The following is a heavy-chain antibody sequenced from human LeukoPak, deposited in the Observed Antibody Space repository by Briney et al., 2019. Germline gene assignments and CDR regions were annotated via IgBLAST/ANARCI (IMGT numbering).Heavy chain of an antibody. J-gene: IGHJ4*02. V-gene: IGHV3-30-3*01. Sequence: GSLRLSCAASGFTFSDYYMSWIRQAPGKGLEWVAVISYDGSNKYYADSVKGRFTISRDNSKNTLYLQMNSLRVEDTAVYYCARGKIAVAGRGFDYWGQGTLVTVSS. CDR3: ARGKIAVAGRGFDY. D-gene: IGHD6-19*01. CDR1: GFTFSDYY. CDR2: ISYDGSNK.